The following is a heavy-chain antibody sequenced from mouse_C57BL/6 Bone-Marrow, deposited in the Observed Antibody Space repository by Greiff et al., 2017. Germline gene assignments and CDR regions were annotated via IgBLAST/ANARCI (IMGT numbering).Heavy chain of an antibody. CDR1: GYAFSSSW. J-gene: IGHJ4*01. Sequence: QVQLKESGPELVKPGASVKISCKASGYAFSSSWMNWVKQRPGKGLEWIGRIYPGDGDTNYNGKFKGKATLTADKSSSTAYMQLSSLTSEDSAVYCSARGDYSYAMDYWGQGTSVTVSS. CDR3: ARGDYSYAMDY. V-gene: IGHV1-82*01. D-gene: IGHD2-12*01. CDR2: IYPGDGDT.